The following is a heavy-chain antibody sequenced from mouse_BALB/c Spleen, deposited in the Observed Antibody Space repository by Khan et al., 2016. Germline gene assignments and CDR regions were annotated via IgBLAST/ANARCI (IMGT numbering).Heavy chain of an antibody. J-gene: IGHJ4*01. CDR1: GYTFNNYW. CDR3: ARAWYSMDY. V-gene: IGHV1-9*01. Sequence: QVRLQQSGAELMKPGASVKISCKATGYTFNNYWIEWVKQRPGHGLEWIGDILPGSGNSNYNETLKGKATFTEDTSSNTAYMQLSSLTSEDSAVYYCARAWYSMDYWGQGTSVTVSS. CDR2: ILPGSGNS.